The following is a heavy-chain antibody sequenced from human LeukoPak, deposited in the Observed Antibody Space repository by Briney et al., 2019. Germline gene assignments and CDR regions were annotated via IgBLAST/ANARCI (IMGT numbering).Heavy chain of an antibody. V-gene: IGHV3-23*01. Sequence: GGSLRLSCAASGLSFGTYAMTWVRQAPGKGLECVSTVSGSGGNTYYTDSVKGRFTISRDNSKNTLFLQMSSLRAEDTALYYCTKGGVVSAFGYWGQGVLVIVSS. CDR3: TKGGVVSAFGY. D-gene: IGHD3-22*01. J-gene: IGHJ4*02. CDR2: VSGSGGNT. CDR1: GLSFGTYA.